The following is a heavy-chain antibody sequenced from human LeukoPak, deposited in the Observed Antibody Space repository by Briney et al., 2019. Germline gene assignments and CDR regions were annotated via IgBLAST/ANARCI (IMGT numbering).Heavy chain of an antibody. J-gene: IGHJ5*02. Sequence: SETLSLTCTVYGGSFSDYYCSWIRQPPGKGLEWIGEINHSGSTNYNPSLKSRITISVDTSKNQFSLKLNSVTAADTALYYCARGAQSITFLRGARTAGDWFDPWGQGTLVTVSS. CDR3: ARGAQSITFLRGARTAGDWFDP. D-gene: IGHD3-10*01. CDR2: INHSGST. V-gene: IGHV4-34*01. CDR1: GGSFSDYY.